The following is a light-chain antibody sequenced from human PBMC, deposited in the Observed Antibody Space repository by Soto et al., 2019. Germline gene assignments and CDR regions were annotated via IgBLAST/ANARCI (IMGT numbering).Light chain of an antibody. J-gene: IGKJ4*01. Sequence: DLQMTQSPSSVSASVGDRVTITCRASQGINNWLAWYQQQPGKAPKLLISAASTLQSGVPSRFSGGGSGTRFTLIISSLQPEDFATYYCQQTNTFLPLTFGGGTKVDLK. CDR2: AAS. CDR3: QQTNTFLPLT. V-gene: IGKV1-12*01. CDR1: QGINNW.